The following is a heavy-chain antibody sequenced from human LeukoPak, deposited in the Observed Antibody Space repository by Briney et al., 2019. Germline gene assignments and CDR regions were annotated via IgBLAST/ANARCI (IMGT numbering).Heavy chain of an antibody. J-gene: IGHJ4*02. CDR1: GGSFSGYY. Sequence: PSETLSLTCAVYGGSFSGYYWSWIRQPPGKGLEWIGEINHSGSTNYNPSLKSRVTISVDTSKNQFSLKLSSVTAADTAVYYCARHVLGRDIVVVVAALAYWGQGTLVTVSS. D-gene: IGHD2-15*01. CDR3: ARHVLGRDIVVVVAALAY. CDR2: INHSGST. V-gene: IGHV4-34*01.